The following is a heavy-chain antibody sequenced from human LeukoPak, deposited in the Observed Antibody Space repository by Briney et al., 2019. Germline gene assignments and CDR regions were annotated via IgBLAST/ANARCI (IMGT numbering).Heavy chain of an antibody. D-gene: IGHD3-10*01. Sequence: GASVKVSCKASGYTFTSYGITWVRQAPGQGLEWLGWIAGYNGNTNYAQNLQGRVTMTTDTSTSTAYMDLRSLTSDDTAVFYCAREGSGLDYWGQGTLVTVSS. J-gene: IGHJ4*02. CDR1: GYTFTSYG. V-gene: IGHV1-18*01. CDR2: IAGYNGNT. CDR3: AREGSGLDY.